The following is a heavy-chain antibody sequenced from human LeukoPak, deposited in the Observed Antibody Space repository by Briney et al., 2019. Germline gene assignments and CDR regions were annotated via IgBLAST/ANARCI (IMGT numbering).Heavy chain of an antibody. Sequence: SETLSLTCTVSGGSMSRYYWSWIRQPPGKGLEWIGYINYSGSTIYNPSLKSRVSISVDASKSQFSLKLTSVTAADTAVYYCARHYVSSGHYFDYWGQGTLVTVSS. D-gene: IGHD3-22*01. CDR1: GGSMSRYY. CDR2: INYSGST. V-gene: IGHV4-59*12. CDR3: ARHYVSSGHYFDY. J-gene: IGHJ4*02.